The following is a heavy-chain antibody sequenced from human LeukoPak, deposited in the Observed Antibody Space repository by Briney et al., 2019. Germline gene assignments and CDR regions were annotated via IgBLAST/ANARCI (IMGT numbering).Heavy chain of an antibody. V-gene: IGHV3-30*18. J-gene: IGHJ4*02. CDR3: AKRGTSWDFDY. Sequence: PGGSLRLSCAASGFTFSSYWMSWVRQAPGKGLEWVAAISYDGSNEYYADSVKGRFTISRDNSKNTLYLQMNSLRTEDTAVFYCAKRGTSWDFDYWGQGTLVTVSS. CDR2: ISYDGSNE. D-gene: IGHD6-13*01. CDR1: GFTFSSYW.